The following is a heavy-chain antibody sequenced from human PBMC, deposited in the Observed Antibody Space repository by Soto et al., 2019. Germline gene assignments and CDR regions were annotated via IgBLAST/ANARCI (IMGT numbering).Heavy chain of an antibody. D-gene: IGHD6-19*01. CDR2: ISAYNGNT. CDR3: ARAVAVPADFDY. CDR1: GYTFTSYG. V-gene: IGHV1-18*01. Sequence: ASVKVSCKASGYTFTSYGVSWVRQAPGQGLEWMGWISAYNGNTKYSQKFQGRVTITRDTSASTAYMELSSLRSEDTAVYYCARAVAVPADFDYWGLGTLVTVSS. J-gene: IGHJ4*02.